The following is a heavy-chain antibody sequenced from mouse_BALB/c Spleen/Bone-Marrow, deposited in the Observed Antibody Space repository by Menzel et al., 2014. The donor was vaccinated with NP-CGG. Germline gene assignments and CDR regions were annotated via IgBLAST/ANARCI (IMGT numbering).Heavy chain of an antibody. CDR1: GYTFTNFW. CDR2: IAPGTGTT. CDR3: ARYDYAMDY. Sequence: DLVKPGASVKLSCKASGYTFTNFWINWIKQRPGQGLEWIGRIAPGTGTTYYNEMFKGKATLTVDTSSSTAYIQLGSLSSEDSAVYFCARYDYAMDYWGQGTSVTASS. J-gene: IGHJ4*01. V-gene: IGHV1S41*01. D-gene: IGHD2-3*01.